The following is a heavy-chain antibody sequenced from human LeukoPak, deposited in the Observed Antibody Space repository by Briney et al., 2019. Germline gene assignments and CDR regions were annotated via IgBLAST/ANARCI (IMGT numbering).Heavy chain of an antibody. Sequence: GGSLRLSCEASGFTFGSHAMSWVRQAPGKGLEWVAGIFGSGGSPHYADPVKGRFTISRDNSRNTVYLQINSLRAEDTAVYYCGKTTVGYSSGQKPAWPVDYWGQGTLVTVSP. CDR1: GFTFGSHA. J-gene: IGHJ4*02. CDR2: IFGSGGSP. V-gene: IGHV3-23*01. D-gene: IGHD5-18*01. CDR3: GKTTVGYSSGQKPAWPVDY.